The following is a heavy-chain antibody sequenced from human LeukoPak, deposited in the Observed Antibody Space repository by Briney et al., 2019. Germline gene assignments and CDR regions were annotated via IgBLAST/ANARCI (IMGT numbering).Heavy chain of an antibody. D-gene: IGHD2-2*01. CDR3: ARKVAYCSSTSCEYNWFDP. CDR1: GFTFDDYG. V-gene: IGHV3-20*04. J-gene: IGHJ5*02. CDR2: INWNGGST. Sequence: GGSLRLSCAASGFTFDDYGMSWVSQAPGKGLEWVSGINWNGGSTGYADSVKGRFTISRDNAKNSLYLQMNSLRAEDTALYYCARKVAYCSSTSCEYNWFDPWGQGTLVTVSS.